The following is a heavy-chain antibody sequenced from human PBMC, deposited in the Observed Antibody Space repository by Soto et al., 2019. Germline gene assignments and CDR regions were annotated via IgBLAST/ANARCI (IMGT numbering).Heavy chain of an antibody. D-gene: IGHD1-26*01. V-gene: IGHV3-49*03. CDR3: TRDAYSGSYSVLNFDI. CDR1: GFTFGDYA. Sequence: GGSLRLSCTASGFTFGDYAMSWFRQAPGKGLEWVGFIRSKAYGGTTEYAASVKGRFTISRDDSKSIAYLRMNSLKTEDTAVFYCTRDAYSGSYSVLNFDIWGQGTMVTAS. CDR2: IRSKAYGGTT. J-gene: IGHJ3*02.